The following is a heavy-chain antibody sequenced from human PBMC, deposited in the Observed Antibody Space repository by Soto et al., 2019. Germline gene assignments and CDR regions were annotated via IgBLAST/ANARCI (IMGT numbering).Heavy chain of an antibody. CDR1: GGSISSGGYY. Sequence: SETLSLTCTFSGGSISSGGYYWSWIRQHPGKGLEWIGYIYYSGSTYYNPSLKSRVTISVDTSKNQFSLKLSSVTAADTAVYYCARDLRSAISYYDSSGYLYYFDYWGQGTLVTVSS. J-gene: IGHJ4*02. CDR3: ARDLRSAISYYDSSGYLYYFDY. V-gene: IGHV4-31*03. D-gene: IGHD3-22*01. CDR2: IYYSGST.